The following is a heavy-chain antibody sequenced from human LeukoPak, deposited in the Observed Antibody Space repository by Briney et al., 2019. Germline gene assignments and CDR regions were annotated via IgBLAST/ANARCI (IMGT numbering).Heavy chain of an antibody. Sequence: PGGSLRLSCAASGFTFSSYWMSWVRQAPGKGLEWVANIKPDGTETFYGDSVKGRFTISRDNAKNTLYLQLNSLRVDDTALYYCASTLKRDYWGQGTLVIVSS. CDR2: IKPDGTET. J-gene: IGHJ4*02. CDR1: GFTFSSYW. CDR3: ASTLKRDY. V-gene: IGHV3-7*01.